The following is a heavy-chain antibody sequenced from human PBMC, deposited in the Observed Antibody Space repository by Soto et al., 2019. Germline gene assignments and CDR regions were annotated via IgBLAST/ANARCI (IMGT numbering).Heavy chain of an antibody. V-gene: IGHV4-4*07. J-gene: IGHJ3*02. CDR1: GGSISSYY. CDR2: IYTSGSP. Sequence: SETLSLTCTGSGGSISSYYWSWIRQPAGKGLEWIGRIYTSGSPNYNPSLKSRVTMSVDTSKNQFSLKLSSVTAADTAVYYCARDWLTRNYYDSSGYLDAFDIWGQGTMVS. CDR3: ARDWLTRNYYDSSGYLDAFDI. D-gene: IGHD3-22*01.